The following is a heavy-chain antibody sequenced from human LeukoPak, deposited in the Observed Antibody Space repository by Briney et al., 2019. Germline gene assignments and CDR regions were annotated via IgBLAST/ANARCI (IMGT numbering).Heavy chain of an antibody. V-gene: IGHV3-43*02. CDR1: GFSFDDYA. Sequence: GGSLRLSCAASGFSFDDYAMHWVRQAPGKGLEWVSLISGDGGRTFYADSVKGRFTISRDNSKNSLYLQMNSLRSEDTALYSCAKDIHDRGYPDYWGQETLVTVSS. D-gene: IGHD3-22*01. J-gene: IGHJ4*02. CDR2: ISGDGGRT. CDR3: AKDIHDRGYPDY.